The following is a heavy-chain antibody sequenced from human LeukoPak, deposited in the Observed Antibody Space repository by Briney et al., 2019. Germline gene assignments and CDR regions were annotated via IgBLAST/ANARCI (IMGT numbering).Heavy chain of an antibody. CDR3: ASGSTAMVKD. Sequence: SETLSLTCTVSGGSISNHYWSCIRQPPGKGVEWIGYIYYSGSTNYNPSLKSRVTISVDTSKNQFSLKLSSVTAADTAVYYCASGSTAMVKDWGQGTLVTVSS. J-gene: IGHJ4*02. V-gene: IGHV4-59*11. D-gene: IGHD5-18*01. CDR1: GGSISNHY. CDR2: IYYSGST.